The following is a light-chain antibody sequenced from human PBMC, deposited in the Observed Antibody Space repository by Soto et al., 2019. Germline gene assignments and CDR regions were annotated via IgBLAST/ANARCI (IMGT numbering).Light chain of an antibody. V-gene: IGLV4-69*01. J-gene: IGLJ3*02. Sequence: QSVLTQSPSASASLGASVNLTCTLSSGHSHYTIAWHQQQPEKGPRYLMTLNSDGSHHRGDGIPDRFSGSTSGAERYLPISSRQSEDEADYYCETWDTGVQVFGGGTKLTVL. CDR2: LNSDGSH. CDR1: SGHSHYT. CDR3: ETWDTGVQV.